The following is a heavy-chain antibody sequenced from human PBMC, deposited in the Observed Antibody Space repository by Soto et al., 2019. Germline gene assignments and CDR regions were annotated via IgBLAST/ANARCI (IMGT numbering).Heavy chain of an antibody. CDR2: IYYSGST. V-gene: IGHV4-31*03. CDR1: GGSISSGDYY. Sequence: QVQLQESGPGLVKPSQTLSLTCTVSGGSISSGDYYWIWIRHHPGKGLEWIGYIYYSGSTKHNPSLKSRITISVDTSKNQFSLKLNSVTAADTAVYYCARTKTSSTSFHVDYWGQGTQVTVSS. D-gene: IGHD2-2*01. CDR3: ARTKTSSTSFHVDY. J-gene: IGHJ4*02.